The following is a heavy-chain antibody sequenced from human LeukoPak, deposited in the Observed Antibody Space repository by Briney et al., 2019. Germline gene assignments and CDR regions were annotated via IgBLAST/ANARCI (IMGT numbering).Heavy chain of an antibody. D-gene: IGHD6-19*01. Sequence: GGSLRLSCATSGFTFSSYGMHWVRQAPGKGLEWVAVIWYDGSNKYYADSVKGRFTISRDNSKNTLYLQMNSLRAEDTAVYYCARDVNSSGWYYYYGMDVWGQGTTVTVSS. J-gene: IGHJ6*02. CDR2: IWYDGSNK. CDR3: ARDVNSSGWYYYYGMDV. CDR1: GFTFSSYG. V-gene: IGHV3-33*01.